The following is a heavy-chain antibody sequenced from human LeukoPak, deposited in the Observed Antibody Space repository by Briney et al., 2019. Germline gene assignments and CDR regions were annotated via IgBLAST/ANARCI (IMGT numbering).Heavy chain of an antibody. J-gene: IGHJ4*02. V-gene: IGHV3-23*01. D-gene: IGHD2-8*01. CDR1: GFSFSTYT. CDR3: AKEGSVCTNGICRYFDY. CDR2: ISGSGGSA. Sequence: GGSLRLSCAASGFSFSTYTMHWVRQAPGKGLEWVSAISGSGGSAYYADSVKGRFTISRGNSKNTLYLQMNSLEAGDTALYYCAKEGSVCTNGICRYFDYWGQGTLVTVSS.